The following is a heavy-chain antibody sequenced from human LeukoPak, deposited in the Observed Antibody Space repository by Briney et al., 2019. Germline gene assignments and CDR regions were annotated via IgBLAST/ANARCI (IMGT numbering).Heavy chain of an antibody. D-gene: IGHD3-3*01. Sequence: PSETLSLTCTVSGGSISSGGYYWSWIRQPPGKGLEWIGYIYHSGSTYYNPSLKSRVTISVDRSKNQFSLKLSSVTAADTAVYYCARGGITIFGVVIPSFDYWGQGTLVTVSS. V-gene: IGHV4-30-2*01. J-gene: IGHJ4*02. CDR1: GGSISSGGYY. CDR3: ARGGITIFGVVIPSFDY. CDR2: IYHSGST.